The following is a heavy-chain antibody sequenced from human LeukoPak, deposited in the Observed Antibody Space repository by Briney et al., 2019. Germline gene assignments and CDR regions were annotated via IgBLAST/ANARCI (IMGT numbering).Heavy chain of an antibody. CDR1: GGTFSSYA. J-gene: IGHJ4*02. D-gene: IGHD6-19*01. CDR3: ARDGAVAGTPLNGY. CDR2: IIPIFGTA. V-gene: IGHV1-69*13. Sequence: SVKVSCKASGGTFSSYAISWVRQAPGQGLEWMGGIIPIFGTANYAQKFQGRVTITADESTSTAYMELSSLRSEDTAVYYCARDGAVAGTPLNGYWGQGTLVTVSS.